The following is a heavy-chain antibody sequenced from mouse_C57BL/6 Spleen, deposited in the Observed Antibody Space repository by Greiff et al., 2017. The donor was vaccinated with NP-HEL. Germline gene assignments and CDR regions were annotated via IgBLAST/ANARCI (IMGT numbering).Heavy chain of an antibody. CDR3: ARRRPGWYFDV. J-gene: IGHJ1*03. CDR2: INPNNGGT. Sequence: VQLQQSGPELVKPGASVKIPCKASGYTFTDYNMDWVKQSHGKSLEWIGDINPNNGGTIYNQKFKGKATLTVDKSSSTAYMELRSLTSEDTAVYYCARRRPGWYFDVWGTGTTVTVSS. V-gene: IGHV1-18*01. CDR1: GYTFTDYN.